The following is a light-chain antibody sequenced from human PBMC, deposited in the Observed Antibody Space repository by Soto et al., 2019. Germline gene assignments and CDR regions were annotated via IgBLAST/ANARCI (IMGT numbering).Light chain of an antibody. J-gene: IGKJ1*01. CDR3: QQTLSVPRT. CDR1: QNIRTY. CDR2: AAS. Sequence: DIQMTQSPRFLSASVGDRVTITCRASQNIRTYLTWYQQKPGKGPTVLIYAASTLQRGVPSRFSGSTTGTDFTLTITGLQPEDPATYYCQQTLSVPRTFGLGTKVDIK. V-gene: IGKV1-39*01.